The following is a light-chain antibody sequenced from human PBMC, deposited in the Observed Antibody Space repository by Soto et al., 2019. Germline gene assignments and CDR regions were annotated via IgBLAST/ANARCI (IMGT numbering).Light chain of an antibody. CDR1: QSVSSN. CDR3: LQYDNWPPV. J-gene: IGKJ3*01. V-gene: IGKV3-15*01. CDR2: GAS. Sequence: EIVMTRSPATLSVSPGERATLSCRASQSVSSNLAWYQQKPGQAPRLLIYGASTRATGIPARFSGSRSETEFTLTISSLQSEDFAVYYCLQYDNWPPVFGPGTKVDIK.